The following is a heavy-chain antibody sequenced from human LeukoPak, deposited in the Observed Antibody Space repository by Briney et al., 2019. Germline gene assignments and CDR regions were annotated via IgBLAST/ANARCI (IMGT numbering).Heavy chain of an antibody. Sequence: GESLKISSKGSGYSFTSYCIGWVRQLRGKGLGWMWIIYSGDSDTNSSPSQGSHVTISADKSISTGDLQWSTLKASDAAMYYCARLGSGSYPLFDYWGQGTLVTVSS. CDR2: IYSGDSDT. CDR1: GYSFTSYC. J-gene: IGHJ4*02. D-gene: IGHD1-26*01. V-gene: IGHV5-51*01. CDR3: ARLGSGSYPLFDY.